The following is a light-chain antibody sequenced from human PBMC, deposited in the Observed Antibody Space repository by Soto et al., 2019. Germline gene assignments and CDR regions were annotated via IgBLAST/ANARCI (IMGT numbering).Light chain of an antibody. J-gene: IGKJ1*01. CDR1: QTISSW. CDR2: KAS. Sequence: DIQMTQYPSTLSVSVGDRVTITCRASQTISSWLDWYQQKPGKAPKLLIYKASTLKSGVPSRFRGSGSGTEFTLTISSLQPDDFATYYCQHYNSYSEAFGQGTKVDIK. V-gene: IGKV1-5*03. CDR3: QHYNSYSEA.